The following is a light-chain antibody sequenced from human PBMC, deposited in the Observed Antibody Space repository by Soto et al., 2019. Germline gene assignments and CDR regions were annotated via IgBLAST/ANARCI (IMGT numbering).Light chain of an antibody. J-gene: IGKJ5*01. CDR1: QSVGIK. CDR2: GVS. V-gene: IGKV3-15*01. Sequence: EIVMTQSPATLSVSPGERATLSCRASQSVGIKLAWYQQKPGQAPRILIHGVSTRASGISARFSGSGSGTEFTLTITNLQSEDFAIYYCQQYHNWPPLTFGQGTRLDIK. CDR3: QQYHNWPPLT.